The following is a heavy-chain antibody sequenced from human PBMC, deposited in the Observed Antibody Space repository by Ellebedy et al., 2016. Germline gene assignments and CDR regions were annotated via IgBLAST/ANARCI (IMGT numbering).Heavy chain of an antibody. CDR2: VSSTSTYV. D-gene: IGHD6-13*01. Sequence: GGSLRLXCAASGFTFTSYSMNWVRQAPGKGLEWVSSVSSTSTYVYYADSVKGRFTISRDNAKNSLYLQMNGLRAEDTAVYYCARERAGLDYWGQGSLVTVS. J-gene: IGHJ4*02. CDR3: ARERAGLDY. CDR1: GFTFTSYS. V-gene: IGHV3-21*06.